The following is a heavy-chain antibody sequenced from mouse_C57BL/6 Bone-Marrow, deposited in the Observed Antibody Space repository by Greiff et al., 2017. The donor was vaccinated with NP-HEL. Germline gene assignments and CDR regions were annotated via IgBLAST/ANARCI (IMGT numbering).Heavy chain of an antibody. V-gene: IGHV5-6*01. J-gene: IGHJ2*01. CDR1: GFTFSSYG. Sequence: EVQLVESGGDLVKPGGSLKLSCAASGFTFSSYGMSWVRQTPDKRLEWVATISSGGSYTYYPDSVKGRCTISRDNAKNTLYLQMSSLKSEDTAMYYCARPDYWGQGTTLTVSS. CDR2: ISSGGSYT. CDR3: ARPDY.